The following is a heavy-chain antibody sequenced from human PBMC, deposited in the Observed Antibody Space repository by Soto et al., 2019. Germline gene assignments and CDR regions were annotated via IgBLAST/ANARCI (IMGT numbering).Heavy chain of an antibody. CDR1: GFTFSSYA. CDR3: AREGGQQLVRGFDY. J-gene: IGHJ4*02. D-gene: IGHD6-6*01. CDR2: ISYDGSNK. V-gene: IGHV3-30-3*01. Sequence: GGSLRLSCAASGFTFSSYAMHWVRQAPGKGLEWVAVISYDGSNKYYADSAKGRFTISRDNSKNTLYLQMNSLRAEDTAVYYCAREGGQQLVRGFDYWGQGTLVTVSS.